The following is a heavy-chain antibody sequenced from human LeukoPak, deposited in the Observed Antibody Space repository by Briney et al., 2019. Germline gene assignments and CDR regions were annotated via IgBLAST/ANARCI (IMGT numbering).Heavy chain of an antibody. D-gene: IGHD2-2*01. V-gene: IGHV1-46*01. CDR3: ARDSNVVVPAANIDYYYYMDV. J-gene: IGHJ6*03. CDR2: INPSGGST. CDR1: GYTFIAYY. Sequence: ASVKVSCKASGYTFIAYYMHWVRQAPGQGLEWMGIINPSGGSTSYAQKFQGRVTMTRDMSTSTVYMELSSLRSEDTAVYYCARDSNVVVPAANIDYYYYMDVWGKGTTVTVSS.